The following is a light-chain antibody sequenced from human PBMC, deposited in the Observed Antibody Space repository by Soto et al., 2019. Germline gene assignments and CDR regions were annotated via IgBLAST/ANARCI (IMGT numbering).Light chain of an antibody. Sequence: DIQMTQSPSTLSASVGDRVTITCRASQSISRWLAWYQQKPGKAPHLLIYDGSSLDSGVPARFSGGGSGTEFTLPISSLQPDDFATYYCQQYKTSWTFGQGTKVEI. CDR3: QQYKTSWT. J-gene: IGKJ1*01. CDR2: DGS. V-gene: IGKV1-5*01. CDR1: QSISRW.